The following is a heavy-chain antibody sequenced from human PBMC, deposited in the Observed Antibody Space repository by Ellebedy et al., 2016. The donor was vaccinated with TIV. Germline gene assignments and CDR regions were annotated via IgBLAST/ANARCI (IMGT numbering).Heavy chain of an antibody. J-gene: IGHJ5*02. V-gene: IGHV1-2*02. CDR1: GYTFTAYY. CDR3: ARVVWYDTQPARGYFAGVRLDMSKMMFDP. D-gene: IGHD3-22*01. CDR2: INPNRWGT. Sequence: ASVKVSCXASGYTFTAYYIHWVRQAPGQGLEWMGWINPNRWGTNYAQNFQGRVTMTRDTSISTAYMELSRLRSDDTAVYYCARVVWYDTQPARGYFAGVRLDMSKMMFDPWGQGTLVTVSS.